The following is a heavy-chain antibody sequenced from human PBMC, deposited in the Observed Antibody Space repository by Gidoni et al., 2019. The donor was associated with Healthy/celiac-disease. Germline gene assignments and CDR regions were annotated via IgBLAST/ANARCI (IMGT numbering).Heavy chain of an antibody. Sequence: QVQLVESGGGLVKPGGSLRLSCAASGFTFSDYYMRWIRQAPGKGLEWVSYISSSSSYTNYADSVKGRFTISRDNAKNSLYLQMNSLRAEDTAVYYCAREMSGSYLGGISIWYGMDVWGQGTTVTVSS. D-gene: IGHD1-26*01. CDR1: GFTFSDYY. V-gene: IGHV3-11*06. CDR3: AREMSGSYLGGISIWYGMDV. CDR2: ISSSSSYT. J-gene: IGHJ6*02.